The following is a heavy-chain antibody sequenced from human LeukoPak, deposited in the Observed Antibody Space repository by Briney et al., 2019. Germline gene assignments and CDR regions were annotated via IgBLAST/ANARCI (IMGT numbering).Heavy chain of an antibody. CDR1: GFTFRSYA. V-gene: IGHV3-23*01. J-gene: IGHJ4*02. CDR2: ISGSGGDT. D-gene: IGHD6-19*01. Sequence: GGSLRLFCAASGFTFRSYAIYWVRQAPGKGLEGVSGISGSGGDTYFADSVKGRFTISRDNSKNTVFLQMDSLRAEDTAVYYCAKTTAGYSSGRYPGWPIDYWGQGTLVTVSS. CDR3: AKTTAGYSSGRYPGWPIDY.